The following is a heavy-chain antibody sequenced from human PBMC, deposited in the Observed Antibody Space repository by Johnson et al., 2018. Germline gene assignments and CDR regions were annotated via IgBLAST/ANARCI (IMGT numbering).Heavy chain of an antibody. CDR3: TRDSRGSGYGFDI. CDR2: VNPSGGST. D-gene: IGHD3-16*01. J-gene: IGHJ3*02. Sequence: QVQLVQSGAEVKKPGASVKISCKASGYTFTSYLIHWVRPAPGQGLEWMGIVNPSGGSTSFSQKFQDRITMTRDTSTSTVYMDLRSVTYEDTAVYYCTRDSRGSGYGFDIWGQGTLVTVSS. V-gene: IGHV1-46*01. CDR1: GYTFTSYL.